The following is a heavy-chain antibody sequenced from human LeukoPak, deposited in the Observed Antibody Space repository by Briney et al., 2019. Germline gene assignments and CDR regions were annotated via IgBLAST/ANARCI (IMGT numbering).Heavy chain of an antibody. Sequence: GASVKVSCKASGYSFTSHGMMWVRQAPGQGLEWMGWINTNTGNPTYAQGFAGRFVFSLDTSVSTAYLQITSLKDEDTAVYYCTYSGTYWAGWGWGQGTLVTVSS. CDR1: GYSFTSHG. D-gene: IGHD1-26*01. CDR2: INTNTGNP. J-gene: IGHJ4*02. V-gene: IGHV7-4-1*02. CDR3: TYSGTYWAGWG.